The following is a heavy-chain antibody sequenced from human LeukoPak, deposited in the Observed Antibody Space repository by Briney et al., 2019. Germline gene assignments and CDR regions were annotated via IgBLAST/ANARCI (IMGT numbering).Heavy chain of an antibody. CDR3: ARSGTAVAAPSFDY. D-gene: IGHD6-19*01. Sequence: SETLSLTCTVSGGSISSYYWSWIRQPPGKGLEWIGYIYYGGSTNYNPSLKSRVTISVDTSKNQFSLKLSSVTAADTAVYYCARSGTAVAAPSFDYWGQGTLVTVSS. V-gene: IGHV4-59*08. CDR2: IYYGGST. J-gene: IGHJ4*02. CDR1: GGSISSYY.